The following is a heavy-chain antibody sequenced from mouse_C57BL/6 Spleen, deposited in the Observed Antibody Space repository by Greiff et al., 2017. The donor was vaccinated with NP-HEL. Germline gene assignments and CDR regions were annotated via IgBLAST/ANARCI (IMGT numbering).Heavy chain of an antibody. D-gene: IGHD1-1*01. CDR2: ISSGGDYI. V-gene: IGHV5-9-1*02. CDR1: GFTFSSYA. CDR3: TRTGGLITTVVAFYYFDY. Sequence: EVQGVESGEGLVKPGGSLKLSCAASGFTFSSYAMSWVRQTPEKRLEWVAYISSGGDYIYYADTVKGRFTISRDNARNTLYLQMSSLKSEDTAMYYCTRTGGLITTVVAFYYFDYWGQGTTLTVSS. J-gene: IGHJ2*01.